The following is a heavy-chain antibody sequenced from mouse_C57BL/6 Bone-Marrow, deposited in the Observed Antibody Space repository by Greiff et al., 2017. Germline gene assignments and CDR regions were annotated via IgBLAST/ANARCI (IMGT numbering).Heavy chain of an antibody. CDR1: GYAFSSSW. J-gene: IGHJ3*01. Sequence: QVQLKESGPELVKPGASVKISCKASGYAFSSSWMNWVKQRPGKGLEWIGRIYPGDGDTNYNGKFKGKVTLTADKSSSTAYMQLSSLTSEDSAVYFCTRGDSNYFWCAYWGQGTLVTVSA. V-gene: IGHV1-82*01. D-gene: IGHD2-5*01. CDR2: IYPGDGDT. CDR3: TRGDSNYFWCAY.